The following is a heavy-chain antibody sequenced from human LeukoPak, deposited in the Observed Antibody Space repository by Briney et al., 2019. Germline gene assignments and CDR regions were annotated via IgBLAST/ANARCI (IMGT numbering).Heavy chain of an antibody. CDR2: ISSTSTYI. V-gene: IGHV3-21*01. CDR1: GFTFSRYT. CDR3: ARGMRQIDDAFDL. Sequence: GGSLRLSCAASGFTFSRYTMNWVRQAPGKGLEWVSSISSTSTYIHDADSVKGRSTIYRDNAKKSLYLQMNSLSAEDTAMYYCARGMRQIDDAFDLWGQGTMVTVSS. D-gene: IGHD6-25*01. J-gene: IGHJ3*01.